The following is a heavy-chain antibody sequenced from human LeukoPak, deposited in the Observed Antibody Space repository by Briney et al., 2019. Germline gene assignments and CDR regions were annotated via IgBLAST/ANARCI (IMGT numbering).Heavy chain of an antibody. CDR3: ARGGSKYGSGSYHNEDY. V-gene: IGHV1-8*01. J-gene: IGHJ4*02. D-gene: IGHD3-10*01. Sequence: ASVKVSCKASGYTFTSYDIIWVRQATGQGLEWMGWMNPNSGNTGYAQKFQGRVTMTRNTSISTAYMELSSLRSEDTAVYYCARGGSKYGSGSYHNEDYWGQGTLVTVSS. CDR1: GYTFTSYD. CDR2: MNPNSGNT.